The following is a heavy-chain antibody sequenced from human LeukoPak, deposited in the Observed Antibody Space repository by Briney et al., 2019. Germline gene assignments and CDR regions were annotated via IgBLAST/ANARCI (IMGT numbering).Heavy chain of an antibody. J-gene: IGHJ4*02. CDR2: IYSGGST. CDR3: ARGYHEYYYDSSGHYPLDY. CDR1: GFTVSSNY. D-gene: IGHD3-22*01. V-gene: IGHV3-66*01. Sequence: GSLRLSCAASGFTVSSNYMSWVRQAPGKGLEWVSVIYSGGSTYYADSVKGRFTISRDNSKNTLYLQMNSLRAEDTAVYYCARGYHEYYYDSSGHYPLDYWGQGTLVTVSS.